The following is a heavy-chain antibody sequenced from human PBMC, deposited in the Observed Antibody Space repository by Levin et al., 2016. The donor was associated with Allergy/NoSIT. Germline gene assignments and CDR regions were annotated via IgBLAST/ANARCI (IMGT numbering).Heavy chain of an antibody. CDR2: IFYGGST. Sequence: GSLRLSCTVSGGSISSSSYYWGWIRQPPGKGLEWIGSIFYGGSTHYNPSLKSRLTISVDTSNNQFSLKLSSVTAADTAVYYCAIGYSSTCGDHWGQGTLVTVSS. J-gene: IGHJ4*02. D-gene: IGHD6-13*01. CDR3: AIGYSSTCGDH. CDR1: GGSISSSSYY. V-gene: IGHV4-39*01.